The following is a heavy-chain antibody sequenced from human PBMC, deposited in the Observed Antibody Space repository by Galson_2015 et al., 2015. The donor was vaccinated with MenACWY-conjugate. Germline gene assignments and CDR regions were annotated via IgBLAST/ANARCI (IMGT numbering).Heavy chain of an antibody. CDR1: GFTFSSYS. J-gene: IGHJ6*02. CDR3: ARDIADYGGNYYYYGMDV. V-gene: IGHV3-48*04. CDR2: ISSSSSTI. Sequence: SLRLSCAASGFTFSSYSMNWVRQAPGKGLEWVSYISSSSSTIYYADSVKGRFTISRDNAKNSLYLQMNSLRAEDTAVYYCARDIADYGGNYYYYGMDVWGQGTTVTVSS. D-gene: IGHD4-23*01.